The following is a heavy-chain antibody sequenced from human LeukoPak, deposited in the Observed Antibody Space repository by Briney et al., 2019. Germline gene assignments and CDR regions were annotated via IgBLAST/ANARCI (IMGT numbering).Heavy chain of an antibody. Sequence: ASVKVSCKASGGTFSSYAISWVRQAPGQGLEWMGRIIPIFGTANYAQKFQGRVTITTDESTSTAYMELSSLRSEDTAVYYCARESRIPTTVTTGYFDHWGQGTLVTVSS. CDR2: IIPIFGTA. CDR1: GGTFSSYA. J-gene: IGHJ4*02. D-gene: IGHD4-17*01. V-gene: IGHV1-69*05. CDR3: ARESRIPTTVTTGYFDH.